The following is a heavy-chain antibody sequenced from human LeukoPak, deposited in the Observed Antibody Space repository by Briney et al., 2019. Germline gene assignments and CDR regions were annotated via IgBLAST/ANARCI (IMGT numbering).Heavy chain of an antibody. CDR2: INPNSGDT. D-gene: IGHD5-12*01. CDR1: GYTFTGYY. J-gene: IGHJ4*02. V-gene: IGHV1-2*02. CDR3: AMNPYEYYFDY. Sequence: ASVKVSCKASGYTFTGYYIYWVRQAPGQGLEWMGWINPNSGDTNYAQKFQGRVTMTRDTSIRTAYMELSGLRSDDTAVYYCAMNPYEYYFDYWGQGTLVTVSS.